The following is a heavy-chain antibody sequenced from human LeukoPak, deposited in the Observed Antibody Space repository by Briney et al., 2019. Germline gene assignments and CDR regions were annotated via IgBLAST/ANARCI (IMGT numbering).Heavy chain of an antibody. Sequence: PGGSLRLSCAASRFTFCHYWMTWVPQAPGKGLGWVGNIKQDASEINYVDSVKGRFTISSVNAEHSLYLQMNSLRAEDTAISFCARDRHINSCSNDRFDYWGQGALVTVSS. CDR3: ARDRHINSCSNDRFDY. CDR1: RFTFCHYW. D-gene: IGHD2-2*01. V-gene: IGHV3-7*01. CDR2: IKQDASEI. J-gene: IGHJ4*02.